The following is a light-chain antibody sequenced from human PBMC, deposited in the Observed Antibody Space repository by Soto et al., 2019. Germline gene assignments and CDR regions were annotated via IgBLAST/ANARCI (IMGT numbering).Light chain of an antibody. CDR2: FAS. J-gene: IGKJ5*01. CDR1: QSISTC. CDR3: HQHVSFPPT. Sequence: DIQLTQSPSFLSASVGDRVTITCRASQSISTCLAWYQQKPGKAPNLLIYFASTFQSGVPSSFSCSGSGSEFTLTISSLQPEDLATYYCHQHVSFPPTFGQGTRLEIK. V-gene: IGKV1-9*01.